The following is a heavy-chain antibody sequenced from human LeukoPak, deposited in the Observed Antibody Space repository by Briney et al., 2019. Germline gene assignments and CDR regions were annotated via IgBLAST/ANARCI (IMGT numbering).Heavy chain of an antibody. CDR1: GFTFDDFA. D-gene: IGHD3-10*01. J-gene: IGHJ6*02. V-gene: IGHV3-9*01. CDR3: AKDRSGSYSYGLDV. CDR2: ISWNSGSI. Sequence: PGRSLRLSCAASGFTFDDFAMHWVRQAPGKGLEWVSGISWNSGSIDYADSVRGRFTISRDNAKNSLYLQMNSLRAEDTVLYYCAKDRSGSYSYGLDVWGQGTTVTVSS.